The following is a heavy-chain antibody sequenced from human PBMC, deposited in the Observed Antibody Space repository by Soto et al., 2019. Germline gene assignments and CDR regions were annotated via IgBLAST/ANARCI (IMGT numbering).Heavy chain of an antibody. CDR3: ASAGTTYYYYGMDV. CDR2: IYPGDSDT. CDR1: EYSFTSYW. J-gene: IGHJ6*02. V-gene: IGHV5-51*01. D-gene: IGHD1-7*01. Sequence: ESVKISFKGSEYSFTSYWIGWVRQIPGKGLEWMGIIYPGDSDTRYSPSFQGHVTISADKSISTAYLQWSSLKASDTDMYYCASAGTTYYYYGMDVWGQGTTVTVSS.